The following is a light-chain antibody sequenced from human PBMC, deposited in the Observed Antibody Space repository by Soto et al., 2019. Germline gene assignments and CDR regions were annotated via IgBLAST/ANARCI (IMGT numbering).Light chain of an antibody. CDR3: LQAYSFPLT. V-gene: IGKV1-12*01. J-gene: IGKJ4*01. CDR2: AAS. CDR1: QGISSW. Sequence: DIQMTQSPSSVSASVGDRVTITCRASQGISSWLVWYQQKPGKAPNLLIYAASSLRSGVPSRFTVSGSGTDFTLTITGLQPEDLATYYCLQAYSFPLTFGGGTKVEIK.